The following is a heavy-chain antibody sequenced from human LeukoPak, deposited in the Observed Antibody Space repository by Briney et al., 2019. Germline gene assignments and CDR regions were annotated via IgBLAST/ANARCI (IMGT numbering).Heavy chain of an antibody. J-gene: IGHJ4*02. Sequence: GGSLRLSCAASGFIVSSKYMSWVRQAPGKGLEWVSIIFSGDSTYYADSVKGRFTISRDNSKNTVYLQMNSLRAEDTAVYYCARVGAVAAADCWGQGTLITVSS. V-gene: IGHV3-66*01. D-gene: IGHD6-19*01. CDR2: IFSGDST. CDR1: GFIVSSKY. CDR3: ARVGAVAAADC.